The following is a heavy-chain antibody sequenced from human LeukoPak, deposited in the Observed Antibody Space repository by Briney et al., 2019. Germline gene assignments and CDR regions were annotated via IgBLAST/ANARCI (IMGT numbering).Heavy chain of an antibody. V-gene: IGHV3-74*01. Sequence: GGSLRLSCAASGFPFNTYWMHWVRQAPGQGLVWVSQINGDGGSSNYADSVKGRFTISRDNAKNTLYLQMNSLRAEDTAVYYCARDKGYSQDYWGQGTLVTVSS. CDR2: INGDGGSS. CDR1: GFPFNTYW. CDR3: ARDKGYSQDY. J-gene: IGHJ4*02. D-gene: IGHD5-18*01.